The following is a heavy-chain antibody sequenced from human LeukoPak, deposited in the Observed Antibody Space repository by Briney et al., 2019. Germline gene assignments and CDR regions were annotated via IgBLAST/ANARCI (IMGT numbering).Heavy chain of an antibody. CDR1: GGSMSGYY. V-gene: IGHV4-59*01. Sequence: SETLSLTCTVSGGSMSGYYWSWIRQPPGEGLEWFGYIFYSGSTNYNLSLKSRVTISVDTSKNLFSLKLSSVSAADTAVYYCARGEWDLLFDYWGQGTLVTVSS. CDR2: IFYSGST. CDR3: ARGEWDLLFDY. J-gene: IGHJ4*02. D-gene: IGHD1-26*01.